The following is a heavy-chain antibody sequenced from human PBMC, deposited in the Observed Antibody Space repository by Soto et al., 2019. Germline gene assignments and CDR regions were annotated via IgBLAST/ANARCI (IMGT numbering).Heavy chain of an antibody. CDR1: GFTFSSYS. CDR3: ARGAPSIAVAGTDY. CDR2: ISSSSSYI. D-gene: IGHD6-19*01. V-gene: IGHV3-21*01. J-gene: IGHJ4*02. Sequence: PVGSLRLSCAASGFTFSSYSMNWVRQAPGKGLEWVSSISSSSSYIYYADSVKGRFTISRDNAKNSLYLQMNSLRAEDTAVYYCARGAPSIAVAGTDYWGQGTLVTVSS.